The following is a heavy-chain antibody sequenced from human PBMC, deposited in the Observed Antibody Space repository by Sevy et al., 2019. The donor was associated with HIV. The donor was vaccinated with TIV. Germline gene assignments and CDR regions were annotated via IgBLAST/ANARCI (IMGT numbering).Heavy chain of an antibody. CDR2: IKEDGSEK. CDR1: GFSFSSFW. V-gene: IGHV3-7*01. J-gene: IGHJ4*02. CDR3: AGEGEWSHPGDY. D-gene: IGHD3-3*01. Sequence: GGSLRLSCAASGFSFSSFWMSWVRQSPGKGLEWVANIKEDGSEKYDVDSVKGRFTIPRDNAKNSLYLQMNSLRAEDTAVDYCAGEGEWSHPGDYWGQGTLVTVSS.